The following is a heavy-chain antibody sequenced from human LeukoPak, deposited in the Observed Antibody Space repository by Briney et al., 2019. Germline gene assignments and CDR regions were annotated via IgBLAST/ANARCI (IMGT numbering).Heavy chain of an antibody. Sequence: GGSLRLSCAACGFTFSSYAMSWVRQAPGKGLEWVSAISGSGGSTYYADSVKGRFTISRDNSKNTLYLQMNSLRAEDTAVYYCAKEYGDYEVFDYYYYMDVWGKGTTVTVSS. CDR3: AKEYGDYEVFDYYYYMDV. D-gene: IGHD4-17*01. CDR2: ISGSGGST. CDR1: GFTFSSYA. V-gene: IGHV3-23*01. J-gene: IGHJ6*03.